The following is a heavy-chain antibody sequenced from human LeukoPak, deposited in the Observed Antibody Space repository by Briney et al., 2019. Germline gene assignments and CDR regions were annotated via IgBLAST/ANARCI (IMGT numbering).Heavy chain of an antibody. CDR3: ARRYSSSFADAFDI. CDR2: IYPGDSDT. J-gene: IGHJ3*02. Sequence: GESLKISCKGPGDRFTSYWIGWVRQMPGKGLEWMGIIYPGDSDTRYSPSFQGQVTISANKYISTAYLQLSAMETAVTGRYYCARRYSSSFADAFDIWGPGTMVTVSS. CDR1: GDRFTSYW. D-gene: IGHD6-6*01. V-gene: IGHV5-51*01.